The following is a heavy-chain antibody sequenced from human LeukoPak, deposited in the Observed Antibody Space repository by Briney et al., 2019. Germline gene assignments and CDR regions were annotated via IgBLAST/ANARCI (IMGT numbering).Heavy chain of an antibody. CDR1: GFTFSDSY. J-gene: IGHJ3*02. V-gene: IGHV3-11*05. Sequence: PGGSLRLSCAASGFTFSDSYMSWIRQSPGKGLEWLAYISSLSGLCTNYADSVKGRFTVSRDNTKNSLYLQMNSLRAEDTAVYYCARDRDYGGNSHVFDIWGQGTVVTVSP. CDR3: ARDRDYGGNSHVFDI. CDR2: ISSLSGLCT. D-gene: IGHD4-23*01.